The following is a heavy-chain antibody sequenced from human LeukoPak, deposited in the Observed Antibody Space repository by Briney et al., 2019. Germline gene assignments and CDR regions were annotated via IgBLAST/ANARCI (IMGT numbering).Heavy chain of an antibody. CDR1: GYTFTSYG. J-gene: IGHJ6*03. CDR3: ARVQDYYYYLDV. V-gene: IGHV1-18*01. Sequence: ASVKVSCKASGYTFTSYGISLVRQAPGQGLEWMGWISAYNGNTNYAQKLQGRVTMTTDTSTSTAYIEMRSLRSDDTAVYYCARVQDYYYYLDVWGKGTTVTVSS. CDR2: ISAYNGNT.